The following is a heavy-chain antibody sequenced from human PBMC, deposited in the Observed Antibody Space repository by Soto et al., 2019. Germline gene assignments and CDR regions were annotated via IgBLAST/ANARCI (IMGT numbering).Heavy chain of an antibody. J-gene: IGHJ6*02. CDR3: ARDHPYYDFWSGYSVYGMDV. Sequence: SETLSLTCTVSGGSITISRCYWSWIRQPPGKGLEWIGYIYYSGSTNYNPSLKSRVTISVDTSKNQFSLKLSSVTAADTAVYYCARDHPYYDFWSGYSVYGMDVWGQGTTVTVS. CDR2: IYYSGST. D-gene: IGHD3-3*01. CDR1: GGSITISRCY. V-gene: IGHV4-61*01.